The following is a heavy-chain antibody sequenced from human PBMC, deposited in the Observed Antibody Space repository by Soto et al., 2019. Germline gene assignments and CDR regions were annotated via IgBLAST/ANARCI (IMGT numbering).Heavy chain of an antibody. V-gene: IGHV3-49*03. CDR1: GFTFGDYG. CDR3: SRAGETMVRGVVGP. D-gene: IGHD3-10*01. Sequence: GGSLRLSCTASGFTFGDYGMSWFRQAPGKGLEWVGFIRAKAYGGTTGYAASVEGRFTISRDDSKSIAYLQMNSLKTEDTAVYYCSRAGETMVRGVVGPWGQGTLVTVSS. J-gene: IGHJ5*02. CDR2: IRAKAYGGTT.